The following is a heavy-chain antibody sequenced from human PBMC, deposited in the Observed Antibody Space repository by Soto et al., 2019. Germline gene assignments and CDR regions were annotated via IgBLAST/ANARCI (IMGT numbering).Heavy chain of an antibody. Sequence: GASVKVSCKASGGTFSSYAISWVRQAPGQGLEWMGGIIPIFGTANYAQKFQGRVTITADESTSTAYMELSSLRSEDTAVYYCARRRGYCSGGSCYPPLAFDIWGQGTMVTVSS. CDR2: IIPIFGTA. D-gene: IGHD2-15*01. V-gene: IGHV1-69*13. CDR1: GGTFSSYA. J-gene: IGHJ3*02. CDR3: ARRRGYCSGGSCYPPLAFDI.